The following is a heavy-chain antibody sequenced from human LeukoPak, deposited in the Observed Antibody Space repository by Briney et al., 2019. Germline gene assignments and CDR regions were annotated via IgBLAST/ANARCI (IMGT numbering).Heavy chain of an antibody. Sequence: ASVKVSCKAFGYTFISYGVTWVRQAPGQGLEWMGWISGHNGYTNYAQNFQDRVTMTTDTSTNTAYMELRSLRSDDTAVYYCARLGYCTNGVCYRKHNRLDPWGQGTLVTVSP. CDR2: ISGHNGYT. J-gene: IGHJ5*02. CDR1: GYTFISYG. D-gene: IGHD2-8*01. V-gene: IGHV1-18*01. CDR3: ARLGYCTNGVCYRKHNRLDP.